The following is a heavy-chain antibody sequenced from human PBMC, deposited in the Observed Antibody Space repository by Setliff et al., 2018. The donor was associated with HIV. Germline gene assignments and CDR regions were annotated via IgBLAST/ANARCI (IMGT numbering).Heavy chain of an antibody. J-gene: IGHJ4*02. V-gene: IGHV1-69*13. CDR2: IIPIFDAT. D-gene: IGHD2-21*02. CDR1: GGTFSSYA. Sequence: GASVKVSCKASGGTFSSYAINWVRQAPGQGLEWMGHIIPIFDATHYAQKLQGRVKITADDSSNTAYMELSSLRSEDTAVYYCARSSRVNCGGDCYLFDYWGQGTPVTVSS. CDR3: ARSSRVNCGGDCYLFDY.